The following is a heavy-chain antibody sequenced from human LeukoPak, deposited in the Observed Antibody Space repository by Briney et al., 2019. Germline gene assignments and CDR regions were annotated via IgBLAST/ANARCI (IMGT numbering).Heavy chain of an antibody. V-gene: IGHV3-23*01. CDR1: GFTFTSYS. CDR2: ISVGGGST. D-gene: IGHD1-26*01. J-gene: IGHJ4*02. Sequence: GGSLRLSCAASGFTFTSYSMNWVSQAPGKGLEWVSTISVGGGSTYYADSVKGRFTISRDNSKSTLYLQVNSLRAEDTAVYYCAKGGKWDVTPFDYWGQGTLVTVSS. CDR3: AKGGKWDVTPFDY.